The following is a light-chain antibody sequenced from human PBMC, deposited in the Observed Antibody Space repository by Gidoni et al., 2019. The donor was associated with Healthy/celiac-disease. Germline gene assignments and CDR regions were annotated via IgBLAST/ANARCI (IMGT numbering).Light chain of an antibody. CDR1: SSNIGSNT. CDR3: AAWDDSLNGVV. CDR2: SNN. V-gene: IGLV1-44*01. J-gene: IGLJ2*01. Sequence: QSLLTQPPSASGTPGQGVTISCSGSSSNIGSNTVNGYQHLPGTAPKLLIYSNNPRPSGVPDRFSGSKSGTSASLAISGLQSEDEADYYCAAWDDSLNGVVFGGGTKLTVL.